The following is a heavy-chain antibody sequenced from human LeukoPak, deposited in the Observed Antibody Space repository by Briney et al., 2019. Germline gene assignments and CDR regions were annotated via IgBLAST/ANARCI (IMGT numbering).Heavy chain of an antibody. V-gene: IGHV1-18*01. CDR1: GYTFTSYG. Sequence: ASVKVLCKASGYTFTSYGISWARQAPGQGLEWMGWISAYNGNTNYAQKLQGRVTMTTDTYTSTAYMELRSLRSDDTAVYYCARAGSDIVGVVAAEKIEPFDYWGQGTLVTVSS. CDR2: ISAYNGNT. CDR3: ARAGSDIVGVVAAEKIEPFDY. D-gene: IGHD2-15*01. J-gene: IGHJ4*02.